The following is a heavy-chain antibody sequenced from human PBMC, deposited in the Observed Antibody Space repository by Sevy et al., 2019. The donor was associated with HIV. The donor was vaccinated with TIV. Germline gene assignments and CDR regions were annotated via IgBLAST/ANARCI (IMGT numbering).Heavy chain of an antibody. V-gene: IGHV3-33*01. CDR1: GFTFRNDG. D-gene: IGHD5-18*01. CDR3: ARDPGYNYLFYYLDD. Sequence: GGSLRLSCAASGFTFRNDGMHWVRQAPGKGLEWVAVIWYAGSNKVYADSVKGRFTISRDNSKNTLYLEMNSLRAEDTTVYYCARDPGYNYLFYYLDDWGQGTLVTVSS. J-gene: IGHJ4*02. CDR2: IWYAGSNK.